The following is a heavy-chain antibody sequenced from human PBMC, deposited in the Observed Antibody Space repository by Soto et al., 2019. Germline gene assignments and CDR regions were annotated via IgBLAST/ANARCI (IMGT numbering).Heavy chain of an antibody. V-gene: IGHV1-3*01. CDR2: INAGNGNT. D-gene: IGHD3-10*01. Sequence: ASVKVSCKASGYTFTSYAMNWVRQAPGQRLEWMGWINAGNGNTKYSQKFQGRVTITRDTSASTAYMEMSSLRSEDTAVYYCARVFETYYFDLWGQGTLVTVSS. CDR1: GYTFTSYA. CDR3: ARVFETYYFDL. J-gene: IGHJ4*02.